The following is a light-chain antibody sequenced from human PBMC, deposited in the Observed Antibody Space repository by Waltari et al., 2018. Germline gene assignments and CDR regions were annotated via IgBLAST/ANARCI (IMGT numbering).Light chain of an antibody. CDR1: HDISSH. V-gene: IGKV1-9*01. CDR3: QDLHDYPV. Sequence: IQLTQSPSSLSASVGDRVTISCRASHDISSHLAWYQQKPGKAPTLLIYPASTLESGVPSMFSGSGSGTEFTLTITSLQPEDFATYFCQDLHDYPVFGPGTKVDIK. CDR2: PAS. J-gene: IGKJ3*01.